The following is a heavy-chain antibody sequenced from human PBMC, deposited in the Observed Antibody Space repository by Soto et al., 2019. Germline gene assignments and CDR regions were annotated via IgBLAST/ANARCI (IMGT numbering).Heavy chain of an antibody. Sequence: GSSVKVCCKACGGTFSSYAISWVRQAPGQGLEWMGGIIPIFGTANYAQKFQGRVTITADKSTSTAYMELSSLRSEDTAVYYCAKVGENDGYLDLEYSYYCMDVWCPG. CDR2: IIPIFGTA. CDR3: AKVGENDGYLDLEYSYYCMDV. J-gene: IGHJ6*02. V-gene: IGHV1-69*06. CDR1: GGTFSSYA. D-gene: IGHD1-1*01.